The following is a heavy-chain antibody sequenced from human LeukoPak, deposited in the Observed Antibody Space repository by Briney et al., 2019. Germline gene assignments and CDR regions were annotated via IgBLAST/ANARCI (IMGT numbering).Heavy chain of an antibody. J-gene: IGHJ6*02. D-gene: IGHD6-6*01. Sequence: PGRSLRLSCTASGFTFWSYGIHLVRQAPGKGLEWVAVISYDGNHEVYADSVKGRFTVSRDNSLNTVYLQMNSLRTEDTAVFYCAKDRRMMSSQYGMDVWGQGTTVTVSS. CDR1: GFTFWSYG. CDR2: ISYDGNHE. V-gene: IGHV3-30*18. CDR3: AKDRRMMSSQYGMDV.